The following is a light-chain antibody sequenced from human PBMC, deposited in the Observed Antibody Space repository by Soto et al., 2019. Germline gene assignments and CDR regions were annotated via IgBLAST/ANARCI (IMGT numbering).Light chain of an antibody. CDR2: GAS. CDR3: QQYGSLSWT. J-gene: IGKJ1*01. V-gene: IGKV3-20*01. Sequence: EIGLTQSPGTLSLSPGERATLSCRASQNVDSSYLAWYQQKPGQAPRIIIFGASGRATGIPDRFSGSGSGTDFTLTISRLEPEDFAVYYCQQYGSLSWTFGQGTKVDIK. CDR1: QNVDSSY.